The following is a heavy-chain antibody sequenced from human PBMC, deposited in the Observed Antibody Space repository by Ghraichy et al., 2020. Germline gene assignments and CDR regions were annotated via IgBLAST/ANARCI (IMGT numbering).Heavy chain of an antibody. Sequence: GGSLRLSCAASEFSFSSYAMSWVRQAPGKGLDWVSGITGSGGTTNSADSVKGRFTISRDNSKNMLYLQMNSLRAEDTAVYYCARATGYSYGKSALHYWGQGTLVTVSS. CDR1: EFSFSSYA. CDR2: ITGSGGTT. V-gene: IGHV3-23*01. D-gene: IGHD5-18*01. CDR3: ARATGYSYGKSALHY. J-gene: IGHJ4*02.